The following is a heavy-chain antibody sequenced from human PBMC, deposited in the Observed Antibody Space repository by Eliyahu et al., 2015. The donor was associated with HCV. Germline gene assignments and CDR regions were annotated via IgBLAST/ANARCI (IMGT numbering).Heavy chain of an antibody. J-gene: IGHJ6*01. CDR1: GIVFFGYA. CDR3: AKGVTGHYGGRFHGLEV. V-gene: IGHV3-23*01. D-gene: IGHD4/OR15-4a*01. Sequence: DVQLLETGGDXAHPGGSXRLSCEXSGIVFFGYAMSWVRQAPGKGMEWXSSISSSGGNTYYAKSVKGRFSISRDNYANTVYLQLNGLRVEDSAKYYCAKGVTGHYGGRFHGLEVWGQGTTV. CDR2: ISSSGGNT.